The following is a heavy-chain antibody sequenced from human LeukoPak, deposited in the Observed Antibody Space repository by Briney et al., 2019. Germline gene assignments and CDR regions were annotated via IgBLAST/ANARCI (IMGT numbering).Heavy chain of an antibody. V-gene: IGHV3-21*01. CDR2: ISSGGTYK. J-gene: IGHJ3*02. CDR3: ARPTTVTTISADAFDI. CDR1: GFTFSAYV. D-gene: IGHD4-17*01. Sequence: PGGSLRLSCAASGFTFSAYVMSWVRQAPGKGLEWVSSISSGGTYKYYADSVKGRFTISRDNAQNSLYLQMNSLRAEDSSVYYCARPTTVTTISADAFDIWGQGTMVTVSS.